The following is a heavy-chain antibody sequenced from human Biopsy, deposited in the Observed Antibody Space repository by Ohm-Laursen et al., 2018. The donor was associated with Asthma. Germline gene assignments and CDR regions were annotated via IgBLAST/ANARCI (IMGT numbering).Heavy chain of an antibody. CDR1: GFTVSRDH. J-gene: IGHJ6*02. D-gene: IGHD3-10*01. V-gene: IGHV3-53*05. Sequence: SLRLSCTASGFTVSRDHMFWVRQAPGKGLEWVSVIYSGGTSHTADPVRGRFTISRDNSKNTLYLQMSSLRAGDTAVYYCAKDVVWFRELGGMDVWGQGTTVTVSS. CDR2: IYSGGTS. CDR3: AKDVVWFRELGGMDV.